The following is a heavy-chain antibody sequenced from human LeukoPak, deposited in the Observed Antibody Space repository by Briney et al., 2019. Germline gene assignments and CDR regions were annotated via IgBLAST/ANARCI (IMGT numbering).Heavy chain of an antibody. CDR1: GFSFSDYY. V-gene: IGHV3-11*01. CDR3: ARVRWWGAYYFDY. CDR2: ISSSAYTI. J-gene: IGHJ4*02. Sequence: PGGSLRLSCEASGFSFSDYYMTWIRQAPGKGLEWVAYISSSAYTIYYADSLKGRFTISRDNAKNTLYLQMNSLRAEDTAVYYCARVRWWGAYYFDYWGQGTLVTVSS. D-gene: IGHD2-15*01.